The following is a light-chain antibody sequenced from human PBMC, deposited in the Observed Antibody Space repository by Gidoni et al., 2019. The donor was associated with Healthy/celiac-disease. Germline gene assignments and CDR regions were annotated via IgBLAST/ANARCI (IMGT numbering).Light chain of an antibody. CDR2: EVS. CDR3: SSYTSSSTPVV. V-gene: IGLV2-14*01. J-gene: IGLJ2*01. CDR1: SSDVGGYNY. Sequence: QSALTQPASVSVSPGQSLTISCTGTSSDVGGYNYVSWYQQHPGKAPKLMIYEVSNRPSGVPDRFSGSKSGNTASLTISGLQAEDEADYYCSSYTSSSTPVVFGGGTKLTVL.